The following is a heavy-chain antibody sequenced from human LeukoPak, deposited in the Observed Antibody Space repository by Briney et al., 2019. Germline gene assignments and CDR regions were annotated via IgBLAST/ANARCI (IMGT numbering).Heavy chain of an antibody. Sequence: GASVKVSCKVSGYTLTELSMHWVRQAPGKGLEWMGGFDPEDGETIYAQKFQGRVTMTEDTSTDTAYMELSSLRSEDTAVYYCATLADYGDLGAFDIWGQGTMVTVSS. V-gene: IGHV1-24*01. J-gene: IGHJ3*02. CDR3: ATLADYGDLGAFDI. CDR1: GYTLTELS. D-gene: IGHD4-17*01. CDR2: FDPEDGET.